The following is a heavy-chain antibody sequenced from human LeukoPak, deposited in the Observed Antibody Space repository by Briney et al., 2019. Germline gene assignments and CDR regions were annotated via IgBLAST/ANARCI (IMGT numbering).Heavy chain of an antibody. CDR1: GSTFSNYG. J-gene: IGHJ4*02. CDR3: ARILVVETIPTSYDY. CDR2: ISGSGDGT. D-gene: IGHD2-2*01. Sequence: GGSLRLSCAASGSTFSNYGMSWVRQAPGKGLEWVSAISGSGDGTYYADSVKGRFTISRDNSMNTLYMQMNSLRPEDTAIYYCARILVVETIPTSYDYWGQGPLVTVSS. V-gene: IGHV3-23*01.